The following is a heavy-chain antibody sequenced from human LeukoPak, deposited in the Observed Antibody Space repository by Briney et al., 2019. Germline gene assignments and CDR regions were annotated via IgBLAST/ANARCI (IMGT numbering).Heavy chain of an antibody. Sequence: PSQTLSLTCTVSGGSISSGDYYWSWIRQPPGKGLEWIGYTYYSESTYYNPSLKYRVSISVDTSKNQFYLNLSSVTAADTAVYYCARPNYYDSRIDPWGQGTLVTVSS. J-gene: IGHJ5*02. D-gene: IGHD3-22*01. CDR1: GGSISSGDYY. CDR3: ARPNYYDSRIDP. V-gene: IGHV4-30-4*01. CDR2: TYYSEST.